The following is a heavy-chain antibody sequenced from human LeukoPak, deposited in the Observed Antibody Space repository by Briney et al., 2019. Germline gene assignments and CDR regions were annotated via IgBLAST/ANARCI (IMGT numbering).Heavy chain of an antibody. CDR3: ARSRNYYDSSGYYFPYYYMDV. D-gene: IGHD3-22*01. V-gene: IGHV4-39*01. Sequence: SETLSLTCTASSGSISSSGYYWGWIRQPPGKGLEWAGSIYYSGDTYYNPSLETRVSMSVDTSKNQFSLKLSSVTAADTAVYYCARSRNYYDSSGYYFPYYYMDVWGKGTTVTVSS. CDR2: IYYSGDT. J-gene: IGHJ6*03. CDR1: SGSISSSGYY.